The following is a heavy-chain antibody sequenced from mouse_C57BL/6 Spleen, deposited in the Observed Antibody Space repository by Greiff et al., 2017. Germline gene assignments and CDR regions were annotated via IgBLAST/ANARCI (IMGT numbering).Heavy chain of an antibody. Sequence: QVQLQQSGPELVKPGASVKISCKASGYAFSSSWMNWVKQRPGKGLEWIGRIYPGDGDTNYNGKFKGKATLTADKSSSTAYMQLSSLASEDSAVYFCARGGNDYGGGDYWGQGTSVTVSS. D-gene: IGHD2-4*01. V-gene: IGHV1-82*01. CDR3: ARGGNDYGGGDY. J-gene: IGHJ4*01. CDR2: IYPGDGDT. CDR1: GYAFSSSW.